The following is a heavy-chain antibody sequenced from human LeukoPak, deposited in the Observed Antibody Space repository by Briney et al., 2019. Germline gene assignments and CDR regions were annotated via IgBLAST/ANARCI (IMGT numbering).Heavy chain of an antibody. V-gene: IGHV1-18*04. D-gene: IGHD3-10*01. J-gene: IGHJ3*02. CDR2: ISAYNGNT. CDR3: ARGRYYYGSGSYYKNRAFDI. CDR1: GYTFTSYY. Sequence: ASVKVSCKASGYTFTSYYMHWVRQAPGQGLEWMGWISAYNGNTNYAQKLQGRVTMTTDTSTSTAYMELRSLRSDDTAVYYCARGRYYYGSGSYYKNRAFDIWGQGTMVTVSS.